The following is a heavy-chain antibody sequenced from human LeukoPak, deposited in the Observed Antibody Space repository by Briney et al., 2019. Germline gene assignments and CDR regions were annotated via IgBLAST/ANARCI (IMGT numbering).Heavy chain of an antibody. Sequence: PGGSLRLSCVASGFTFSTYTMNWVRQAPGKGLEWVSSISSSSSYLYYADSVKGRFTISRDNAKNSLYLQMNSLRAEDTAVYYCARGSYSYGFSDAFDIWGQGTMVTVSS. CDR2: ISSSSSYL. CDR1: GFTFSTYT. CDR3: ARGSYSYGFSDAFDI. J-gene: IGHJ3*02. V-gene: IGHV3-21*01. D-gene: IGHD5-18*01.